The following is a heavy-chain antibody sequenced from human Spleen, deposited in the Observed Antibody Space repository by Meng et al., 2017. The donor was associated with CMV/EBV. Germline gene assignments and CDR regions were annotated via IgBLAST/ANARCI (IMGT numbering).Heavy chain of an antibody. V-gene: IGHV3-21*04. CDR1: GFTFSSYS. D-gene: IGHD6-19*01. J-gene: IGHJ4*02. CDR3: ARKWLVKEVDY. Sequence: GESLKISCAASGFTFSSYSMNWVRQAPGKGLEWVSSISSSSSYIYYADSVKGRFTISRDNAKNSLYLQMSSLRAEDTAVYYCARKWLVKEVDYWGQGTLVTVSS. CDR2: ISSSSSYI.